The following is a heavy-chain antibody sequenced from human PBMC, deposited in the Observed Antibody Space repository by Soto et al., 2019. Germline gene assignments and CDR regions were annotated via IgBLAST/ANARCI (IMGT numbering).Heavy chain of an antibody. V-gene: IGHV3-11*06. J-gene: IGHJ3*02. D-gene: IGHD4-17*01. CDR1: GFTFSDYY. CDR3: ERVRGLLRSHDDFDI. Sequence: GGSLRLSCAASGFTFSDYYINWIRQAPGKGLEWVSYISSSSTYTNYADSVKGRFTISRDNAKNSLFLQMNSLRAEDTAVYYCERVRGLLRSHDDFDIWGQGTMVTVSS. CDR2: ISSSSTYT.